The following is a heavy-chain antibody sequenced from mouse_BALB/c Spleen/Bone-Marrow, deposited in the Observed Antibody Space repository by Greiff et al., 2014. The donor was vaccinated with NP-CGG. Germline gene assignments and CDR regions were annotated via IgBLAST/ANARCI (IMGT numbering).Heavy chain of an antibody. J-gene: IGHJ4*01. D-gene: IGHD1-1*01. CDR2: IWGGGST. CDR3: AKHTLRYYAMDY. CDR1: GLSLTDFG. V-gene: IGHV2-6-5*01. Sequence: VQLQQSGPGLVAPSQSLSITCTVSGLSLTDFGVSWIRQPPGKGLEWLGVIWGGGSTYYNSSLKSRLSISKDNSKSQVFLKMNNLKTDDTAMYYCAKHTLRYYAMDYWGQGTSVTVSS.